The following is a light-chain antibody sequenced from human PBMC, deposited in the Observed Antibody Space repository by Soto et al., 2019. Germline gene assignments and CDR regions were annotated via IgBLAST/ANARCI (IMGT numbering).Light chain of an antibody. CDR3: QQYGNPPCT. Sequence: DIQMTQSPSSLSASVGDRVTSSCQASQDISNYLNWYQQKPGKAPKLLIYGASNLETGVPARFSGSGSGTDFTFTISSLQPEDFAAYYCQQYGNPPCTFGQGKRLEIK. J-gene: IGKJ5*01. V-gene: IGKV1-33*01. CDR1: QDISNY. CDR2: GAS.